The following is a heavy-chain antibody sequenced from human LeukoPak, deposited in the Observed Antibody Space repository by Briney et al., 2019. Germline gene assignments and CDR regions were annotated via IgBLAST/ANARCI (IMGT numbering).Heavy chain of an antibody. V-gene: IGHV4-34*01. CDR1: GGSFSGYY. J-gene: IGHJ6*04. D-gene: IGHD2-15*01. CDR3: ARRGKYCSGGSCYYGMDV. Sequence: SETLSLTCAVCGGSFSGYYWSWIRQPPGKGLEWIGEINHSGSTNYNPSLKSRVTISVDTSKNQFSLKLSSVTAADTAVYYCARRGKYCSGGSCYYGMDVWGKGTTVTVSS. CDR2: INHSGST.